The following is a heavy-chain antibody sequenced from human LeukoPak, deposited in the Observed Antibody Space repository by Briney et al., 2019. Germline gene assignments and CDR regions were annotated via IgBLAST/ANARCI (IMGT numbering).Heavy chain of an antibody. CDR2: ISYDGSNK. CDR3: TTGRQA. V-gene: IGHV3-30-3*01. Sequence: SGGSLRLSCAASGFTFSSYAMHWVRQAPGKGLEWVAVISYDGSNKYYADSVKGRFTISRDNSKNTLYLQMNSLRAEDTAVYYCTTGRQAWGQGTLVTVSS. J-gene: IGHJ5*02. D-gene: IGHD1-14*01. CDR1: GFTFSSYA.